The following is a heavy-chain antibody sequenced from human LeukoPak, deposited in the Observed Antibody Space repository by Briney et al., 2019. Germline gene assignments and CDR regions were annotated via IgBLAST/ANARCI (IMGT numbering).Heavy chain of an antibody. D-gene: IGHD3-3*01. Sequence: SETLSLTCTVSGGSISSYYWSWIRQPPGKGLEWIGYIYYSGSTNYNPSLKSRVTISVDTSKNQFSLKLSSVTAADTAVYYCARGITIFGVDQYYFDYWGQGTLVTVSS. V-gene: IGHV4-59*01. CDR2: IYYSGST. CDR1: GGSISSYY. CDR3: ARGITIFGVDQYYFDY. J-gene: IGHJ4*02.